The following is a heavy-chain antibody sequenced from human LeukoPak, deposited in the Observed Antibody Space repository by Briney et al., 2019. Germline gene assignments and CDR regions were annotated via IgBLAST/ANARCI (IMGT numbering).Heavy chain of an antibody. CDR2: IYYSGST. CDR1: GGSISSGGYY. V-gene: IGHV4-31*03. CDR3: ARDVGSSDAFDI. J-gene: IGHJ3*02. Sequence: PSQTLSLTCTVSGGSISSGGYYWSWIRQHPGKGLEWIGYIYYSGSTYYNPSLKSRVTISVDTSKNQFSLKLSSATAADTAVYYCARDVGSSDAFDIWGQGTMVIVSS. D-gene: IGHD3-10*01.